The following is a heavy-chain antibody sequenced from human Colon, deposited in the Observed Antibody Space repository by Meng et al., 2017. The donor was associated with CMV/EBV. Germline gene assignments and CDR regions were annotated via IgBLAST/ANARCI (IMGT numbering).Heavy chain of an antibody. D-gene: IGHD3-10*01. CDR2: VYISGNT. CDR3: ARDSNLSGLAY. CDR1: GASITSYY. V-gene: IGHV4-4*07. Sequence: QVQLRESGPGLVKLSETLSLTCTVSGASITSYYWSWIRQPAGKGLEWIGRVYISGNTNYNPSLKSRVTMSIDTSKNQLSLNIRSVTAADTAVYYCARDSNLSGLAYWGQGTLVTVSS. J-gene: IGHJ4*02.